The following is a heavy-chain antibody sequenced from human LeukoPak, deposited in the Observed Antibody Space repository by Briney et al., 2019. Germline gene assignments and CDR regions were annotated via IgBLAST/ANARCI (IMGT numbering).Heavy chain of an antibody. CDR3: ARDSRYFDWLISD. D-gene: IGHD3-9*01. CDR1: CGPISSNSYY. CDR2: IYYSGST. V-gene: IGHV4-39*07. Sequence: SETLSLTHPVPCGPISSNSYYCGWTRQPPWKGLERFGSIYYSGSTYYNPSLKSRVTISVDTSTNQLSLKLSSVTAADTAVYYCARDSRYFDWLISDWGQGTLVTVSS. J-gene: IGHJ4*02.